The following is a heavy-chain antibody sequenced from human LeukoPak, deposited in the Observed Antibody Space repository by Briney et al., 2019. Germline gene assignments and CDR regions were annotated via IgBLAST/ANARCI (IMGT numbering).Heavy chain of an antibody. D-gene: IGHD2-21*01. CDR3: ARAAWVSTSSKYYFDS. CDR2: MNPNSGNT. J-gene: IGHJ4*02. Sequence: ASVKVSCKASGYTFTSYDINWVRQATGQGLEWMGRMNPNSGNTGYAQKFQGRVTMTRNTSISTAYMELSSLRTDDTALYYCARAAWVSTSSKYYFDSWGQGTLVTVSS. V-gene: IGHV1-8*01. CDR1: GYTFTSYD.